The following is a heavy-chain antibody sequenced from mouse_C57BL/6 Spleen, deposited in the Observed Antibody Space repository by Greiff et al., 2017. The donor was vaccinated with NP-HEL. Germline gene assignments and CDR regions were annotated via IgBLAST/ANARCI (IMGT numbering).Heavy chain of an antibody. J-gene: IGHJ1*03. V-gene: IGHV10-3*01. D-gene: IGHD4-1*02. CDR3: VRDQLGQRYFDV. Sequence: EVQGVESGGGLVQPKGSLKLSCAASGFTFNTYAMHWVRQAPGKGLEWVARIRSKSSNYATYYADSVKDRFTISRDDSQSMLYLQMYNLKTEDTAMYYCVRDQLGQRYFDVWGTGTTVTVSS. CDR2: IRSKSSNYAT. CDR1: GFTFNTYA.